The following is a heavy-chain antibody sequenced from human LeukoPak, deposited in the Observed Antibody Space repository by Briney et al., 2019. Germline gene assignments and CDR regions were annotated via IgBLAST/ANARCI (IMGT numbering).Heavy chain of an antibody. CDR2: IYHSGST. V-gene: IGHV4-38-2*01. D-gene: IGHD3-3*01. J-gene: IGHJ5*02. CDR1: GYSISSGYY. CDR3: AILHTIFGAVTWFDP. Sequence: PSETLSLTCAVSGYSISSGYYWGWIRRPPGKGLEWIGSIYHSGSTYYNPSLKSRVTISVDTSKNQFSLKLSSVTAADTAAYYCAILHTIFGAVTWFDPWGQGTLVTVSS.